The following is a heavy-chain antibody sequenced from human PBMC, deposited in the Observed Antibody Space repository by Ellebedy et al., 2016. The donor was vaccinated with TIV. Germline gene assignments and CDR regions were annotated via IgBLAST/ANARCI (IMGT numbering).Heavy chain of an antibody. CDR1: GFTFSSYW. CDR3: VKGLLGYGSGSYYNVYYGMDV. J-gene: IGHJ6*02. D-gene: IGHD3-10*01. Sequence: GGSLRLSCAASGFTFSSYWMSWVRQAPGKGLEYVSAISSNGGSTYYANSVKGRFTISRDNSKNTLYLQMSSLRAEDTAVYYCVKGLLGYGSGSYYNVYYGMDVWGQGTTVTVSS. CDR2: ISSNGGST. V-gene: IGHV3-64*01.